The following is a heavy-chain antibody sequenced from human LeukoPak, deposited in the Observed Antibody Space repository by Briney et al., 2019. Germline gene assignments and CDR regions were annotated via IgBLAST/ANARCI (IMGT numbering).Heavy chain of an antibody. J-gene: IGHJ4*02. V-gene: IGHV3-53*01. CDR1: GFPVRGRY. CDR2: IYSGDTT. Sequence: GGSLRFSCEVFGFPVRGRYMTWLRQPPGKGLECVSVIYSGDTTSHIDSVKGRFTISRDISKSTMYLEMNNLRVEDTAIYYCASLEGGPSDGRWGQGTLVTVSS. CDR3: ASLEGGPSDGR. D-gene: IGHD1-1*01.